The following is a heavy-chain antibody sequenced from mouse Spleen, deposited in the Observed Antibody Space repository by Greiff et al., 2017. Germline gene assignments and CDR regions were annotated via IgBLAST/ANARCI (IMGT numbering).Heavy chain of an antibody. Sequence: VQLQQSGPGLVQPSQSLSITCTVSGFSLTSYGVHWVRQSPGKGLEWLGVIWRGGSTDYNAAFMSRLSITKDNSKSQVFFKMNSLQADDTAIYYCAKTETTAPYYYAMDYWGQGTSVTVSS. CDR2: IWRGGST. CDR1: GFSLTSYG. D-gene: IGHD1-2*01. J-gene: IGHJ4*01. V-gene: IGHV2-5*01. CDR3: AKTETTAPYYYAMDY.